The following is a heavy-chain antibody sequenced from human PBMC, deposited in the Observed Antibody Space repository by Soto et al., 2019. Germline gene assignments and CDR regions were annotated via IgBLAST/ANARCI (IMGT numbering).Heavy chain of an antibody. V-gene: IGHV4-34*01. CDR1: GGSFSGSY. J-gene: IGHJ4*02. CDR3: ARALGGVTYLKL. CDR2: FNHNGHI. Sequence: QVQLQQWGAGLLKPSETLSLTCAVSGGSFSGSYWTWVRQAPGKGLEGIGEFNHNGHINYHPSLESRVAISMDTSKKQCSLKVTSVPAADTAVYYCARALGGVTYLKLWGQGTLVTVSS. D-gene: IGHD3-10*01.